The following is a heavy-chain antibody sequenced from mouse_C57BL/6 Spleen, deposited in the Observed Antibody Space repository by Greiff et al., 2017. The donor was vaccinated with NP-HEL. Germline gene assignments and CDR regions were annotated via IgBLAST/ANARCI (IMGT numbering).Heavy chain of an antibody. D-gene: IGHD1-1*01. CDR1: GFTFSSYA. Sequence: EVHLVESGGGLVKPGGSLKLSCAASGFTFSSYAMSWVRQTPDKRLEWVATISDGGSYTYYPDNVKGRFTISRDNAKNNLYLQMSHLKSEDTAMYYCARDNYGSRGAMDYWGQGTSVTVSS. J-gene: IGHJ4*01. V-gene: IGHV5-4*01. CDR3: ARDNYGSRGAMDY. CDR2: ISDGGSYT.